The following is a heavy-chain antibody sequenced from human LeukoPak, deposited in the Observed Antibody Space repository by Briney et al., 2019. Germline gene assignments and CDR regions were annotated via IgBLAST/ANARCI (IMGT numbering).Heavy chain of an antibody. J-gene: IGHJ3*02. CDR2: IYYSGST. V-gene: IGHV4-59*01. D-gene: IGHD3-16*01. CDR1: GGSISSYY. Sequence: PSETLSLTCTVSGGSISSYYWSWIRQPPGKGLGWIGYIYYSGSTNYNPSLKSRVTISVDTSKNQFSLKLSSVTAADTAVYYCARLGGAFDIWGQGTMVTVSS. CDR3: ARLGGAFDI.